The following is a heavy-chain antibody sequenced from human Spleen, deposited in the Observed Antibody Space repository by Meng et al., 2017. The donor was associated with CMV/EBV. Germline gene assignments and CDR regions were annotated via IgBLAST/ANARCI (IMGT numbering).Heavy chain of an antibody. CDR3: AGFGVTITNGLDV. J-gene: IGHJ6*02. D-gene: IGHD4-17*01. CDR1: GFTFSAFS. Sequence: GESLKISCAASGFTFSAFSMNWVRQAPGKGLEWVSSISTTSSYIYYADSLKGRFTISRDNGKNTLYLQISSLRVEDTAVYYCAGFGVTITNGLDVWGQGTTVTVS. CDR2: ISTTSSYI. V-gene: IGHV3-21*01.